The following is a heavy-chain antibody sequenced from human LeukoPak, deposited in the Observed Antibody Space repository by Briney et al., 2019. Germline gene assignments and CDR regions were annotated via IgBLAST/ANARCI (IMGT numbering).Heavy chain of an antibody. CDR2: ISPSGGST. J-gene: IGHJ4*02. V-gene: IGHV1-46*01. D-gene: IGHD1-1*01. CDR1: GYTFTSNY. CDR3: AREGGPTGGAQDY. Sequence: WASVKVSCKAFGYTFTSNYMHWVRQAPGQGPEWMGVISPSGGSTTYAQKFQGRVTLTRDMSTSTDYLELSSLRSEDTAVYYCAREGGPTGGAQDYWGQGTLVTVSS.